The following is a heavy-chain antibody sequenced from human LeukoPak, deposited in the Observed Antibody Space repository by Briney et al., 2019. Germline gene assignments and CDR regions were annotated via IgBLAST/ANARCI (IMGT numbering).Heavy chain of an antibody. CDR1: GFTFSSYW. Sequence: GGSLRLSCAASGFTFSSYWMSWVRQAPGKRLEWVANIKQDGSEKYYVDSVKGRFTISRDNAKNSLYLQMNSLRAEDTAVYYCARDSDYYYYYYMDVWGKGTTVTVSS. J-gene: IGHJ6*03. V-gene: IGHV3-7*01. CDR3: ARDSDYYYYYYMDV. CDR2: IKQDGSEK.